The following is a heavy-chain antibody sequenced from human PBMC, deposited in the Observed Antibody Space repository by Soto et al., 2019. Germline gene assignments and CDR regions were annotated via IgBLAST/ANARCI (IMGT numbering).Heavy chain of an antibody. Sequence: QVQLQESGPGLVKPSQTLSLTCTVSGGSISSGDFYWSWIRQPPGKGLEWIGYIYYSGNTYYNPSLKSRVTMSLDTSKNQFSLKLSSVTDADTAVYYCARGGYYYDSSGYASWGPGSLVTVSS. V-gene: IGHV4-30-4*01. J-gene: IGHJ4*02. CDR1: GGSISSGDFY. CDR3: ARGGYYYDSSGYAS. CDR2: IYYSGNT. D-gene: IGHD3-22*01.